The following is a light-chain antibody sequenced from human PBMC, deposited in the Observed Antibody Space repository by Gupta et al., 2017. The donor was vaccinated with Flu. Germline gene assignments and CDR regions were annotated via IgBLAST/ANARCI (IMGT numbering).Light chain of an antibody. J-gene: IGLJ1*01. Sequence: QSALTQPASVSGSPGQSITISCTGTSSDVGGYNSVSWYQHHPGKAPKLMIYDVNNGPSGVSDRFSGSKAGSTASLTISGLQAEDEAEYYCSSYTSSTTLLFGTGTKVNVL. CDR2: DVN. CDR1: SSDVGGYNS. V-gene: IGLV2-14*01. CDR3: SSYTSSTTLL.